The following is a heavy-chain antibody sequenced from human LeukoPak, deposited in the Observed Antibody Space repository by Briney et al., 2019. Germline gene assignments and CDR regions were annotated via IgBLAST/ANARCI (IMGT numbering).Heavy chain of an antibody. CDR2: IYTSGST. V-gene: IGHV4-61*02. J-gene: IGHJ4*02. CDR1: GGSISSGSYY. Sequence: SETLSLTCTVSGGSISSGSYYWSWIRQPAGKGLEWIGRIYTSGSTNYNPSLKSRVTISVDTSKNQFSLKLSSVTAADTAVYYCARAGYYGSGSYYNNWGQGTLVTVSS. CDR3: ARAGYYGSGSYYNN. D-gene: IGHD3-10*01.